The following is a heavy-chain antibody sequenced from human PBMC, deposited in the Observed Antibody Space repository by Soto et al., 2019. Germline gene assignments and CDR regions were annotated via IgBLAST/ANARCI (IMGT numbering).Heavy chain of an antibody. CDR2: ISWQSGSI. V-gene: IGHV3-9*01. CDR1: GFTFTNYW. J-gene: IGHJ4*02. Sequence: EAQLVESGGGLVQPGGSLRLSCAASGFTFTNYWMSWVRQAPGKGLEWVSGISWQSGSIRYADSVKGRFTISRDNAKNSLYLQMNSLRVEDTALYYCAKDMFSSSSAATFDYWGQGILVTVSS. D-gene: IGHD6-6*01. CDR3: AKDMFSSSSAATFDY.